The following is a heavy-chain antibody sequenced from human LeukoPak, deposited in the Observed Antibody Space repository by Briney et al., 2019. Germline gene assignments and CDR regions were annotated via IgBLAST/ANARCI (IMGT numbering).Heavy chain of an antibody. CDR2: INGDESST. D-gene: IGHD2-2*01. V-gene: IGHV3-74*01. CDR1: AFTFNTYW. CDR3: AKDRPHAPFCSSTSCKGPFDY. Sequence: GGSLRLSCAASAFTFNTYWMHWVRQVPGRGLEWVSRINGDESSTNYADSVKGRFTISRDNAKDTLYLHMNSLTAEDTAVYYCAKDRPHAPFCSSTSCKGPFDYWGQGTLVTVSS. J-gene: IGHJ4*02.